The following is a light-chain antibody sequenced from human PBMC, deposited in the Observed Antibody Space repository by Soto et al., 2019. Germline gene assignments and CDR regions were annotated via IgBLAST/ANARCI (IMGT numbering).Light chain of an antibody. V-gene: IGKV3-20*01. CDR2: GAS. CDR3: QQYGSPRT. Sequence: EIVLTQSPGTLCVSPGHRATLSCRASQSVTSSYLAWYQQTPGQAPRLLIYGASSRATGLPDRFSGSGSGTDFTPTISRLEPEDSAVYYCQQYGSPRTFGQGTTGDTK. CDR1: QSVTSSY. J-gene: IGKJ1*01.